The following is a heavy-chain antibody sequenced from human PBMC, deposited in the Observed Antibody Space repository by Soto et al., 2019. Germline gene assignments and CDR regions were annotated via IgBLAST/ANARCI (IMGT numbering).Heavy chain of an antibody. CDR2: ISKSDYT. CDR1: GFAFNNYG. Sequence: GFLRLSCTVSGFAFNNYGINWVRQAPGQGLEWVSSISKSDYTYYSDSVKGRFTISRDNAKNSVSLQMNTLRVEDTAVYYRAREDSIIIPAVSDFWGQGTLVTVSS. D-gene: IGHD2-2*01. CDR3: AREDSIIIPAVSDF. J-gene: IGHJ4*02. V-gene: IGHV3-21*01.